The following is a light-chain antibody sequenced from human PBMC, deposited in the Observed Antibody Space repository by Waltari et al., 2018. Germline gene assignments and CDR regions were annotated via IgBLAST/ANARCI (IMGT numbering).Light chain of an antibody. V-gene: IGKV1-39*01. J-gene: IGKJ2*01. Sequence: DIQMTQSPSSLSASVGDRVTITCRASQSISSYLNWYQQKPGKAPKLLIYAASSLQSGVPSRFSGGGSGRDFTLTISSLQPEDFSTYYCQHSYSTPPTFGQGIKLEIK. CDR2: AAS. CDR3: QHSYSTPPT. CDR1: QSISSY.